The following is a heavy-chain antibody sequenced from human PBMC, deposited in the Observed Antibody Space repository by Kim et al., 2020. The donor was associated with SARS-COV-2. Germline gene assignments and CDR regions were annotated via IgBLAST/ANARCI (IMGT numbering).Heavy chain of an antibody. V-gene: IGHV3-33*01. D-gene: IGHD2-15*01. Sequence: GGSLRLSCAASGFTFSSYAMHWARQAPGKGLEWVAIIWKDGINKYYEDSGKGRFTISRDNSKNTVYLQMNSLRVEDTAVYYCGRDIISGGGSDYCGQGTLVTVSS. CDR1: GFTFSSYA. CDR2: IWKDGINK. CDR3: GRDIISGGGSDY. J-gene: IGHJ4*02.